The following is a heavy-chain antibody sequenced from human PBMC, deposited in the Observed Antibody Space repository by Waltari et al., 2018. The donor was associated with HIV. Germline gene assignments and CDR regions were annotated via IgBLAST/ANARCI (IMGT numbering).Heavy chain of an antibody. Sequence: QVQLQESGPGLVTPSETLSLTCTVSGDSIGSYYWSGIRQSPGRGLEWMGYVYWSGRNYNPSLKIRVTMSFDTSKNQFSLILRSVTAADTAVYYCARDSTRGTHQYYYAMDVWGHGTTVTVSS. J-gene: IGHJ6*02. CDR3: ARDSTRGTHQYYYAMDV. CDR1: GDSIGSYY. D-gene: IGHD3-16*01. V-gene: IGHV4-59*01. CDR2: VYWSGR.